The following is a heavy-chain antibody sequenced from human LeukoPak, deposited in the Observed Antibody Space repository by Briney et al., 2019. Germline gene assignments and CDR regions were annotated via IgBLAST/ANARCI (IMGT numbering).Heavy chain of an antibody. V-gene: IGHV3-53*01. J-gene: IGHJ4*02. Sequence: GSLRLSCAASGFTVSSNYMSWVRQAPGKGLEWVSVIYSGGDTYYADSVKGRFTISRDNSKNTLYLQMNTLRAEDTAVYYCARASGYSGYDPFDYWGQGTLVTVSS. CDR3: ARASGYSGYDPFDY. CDR2: IYSGGDT. D-gene: IGHD5-12*01. CDR1: GFTVSSNY.